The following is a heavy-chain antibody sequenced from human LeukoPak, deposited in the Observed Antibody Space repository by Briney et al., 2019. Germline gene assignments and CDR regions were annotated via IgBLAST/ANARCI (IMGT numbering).Heavy chain of an antibody. CDR3: ARDVTYSSSSGGYWFDP. J-gene: IGHJ5*02. CDR2: IIPIFGTA. Sequence: SVKVSCKASGGTFSSYAISWVRQAPGQGLEWMGGIIPIFGTANYAQKFQGRVTITTDESTSTAYMELSSLRSEDTAVYYCARDVTYSSSSGGYWFDPWGQGTLVTVSS. CDR1: GGTFSSYA. V-gene: IGHV1-69*05. D-gene: IGHD6-6*01.